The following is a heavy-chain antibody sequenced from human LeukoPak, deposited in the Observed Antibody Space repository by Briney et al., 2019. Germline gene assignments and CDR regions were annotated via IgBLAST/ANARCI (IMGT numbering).Heavy chain of an antibody. D-gene: IGHD3-3*01. CDR3: AKVWYDFWSGSALYYFDY. J-gene: IGHJ4*02. CDR1: GFTFSDYY. V-gene: IGHV3-23*01. Sequence: GGSLRLSCAASGFTFSDYYMSWIRQAPGKGLEWVSAISGSGGSTYYADSVKGRFTISRDNSKNTLYLQMNSLRAEDTAVYYCAKVWYDFWSGSALYYFDYWGQGTLVTVSS. CDR2: ISGSGGST.